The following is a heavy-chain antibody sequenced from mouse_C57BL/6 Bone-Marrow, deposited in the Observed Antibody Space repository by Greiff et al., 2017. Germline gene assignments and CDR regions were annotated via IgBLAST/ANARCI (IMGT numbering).Heavy chain of an antibody. CDR2: INPSSGYT. Sequence: VQLQQSGAELAKPGASVKLSCKASGYTFTSYWMHWVKQRPGQGLEWIGYINPSSGYTTYNQKFQDKATLTADQSSSTAYMQLSSLTYEDSAVYYCVCSPLYYGNPWFAYWGQGTLVTVSA. D-gene: IGHD2-1*01. V-gene: IGHV1-7*01. CDR3: VCSPLYYGNPWFAY. J-gene: IGHJ3*01. CDR1: GYTFTSYW.